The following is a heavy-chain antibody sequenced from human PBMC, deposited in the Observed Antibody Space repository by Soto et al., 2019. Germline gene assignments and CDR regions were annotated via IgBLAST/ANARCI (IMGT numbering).Heavy chain of an antibody. CDR2: INHSVST. D-gene: IGHD3-3*01. CDR1: GGSFSGYY. CDR3: ARPGGGYYFTTFDY. J-gene: IGHJ4*02. V-gene: IGHV4-34*01. Sequence: QVQLQQWGAGLLKPSETLSLTCAVYGGSFSGYYWSWIRQPPGKGLEWIGEINHSVSTNYNPSLKSRVTIAVDTSKHQCSLKLSSVTAADTAVYYCARPGGGYYFTTFDYWGQGTLVTVSS.